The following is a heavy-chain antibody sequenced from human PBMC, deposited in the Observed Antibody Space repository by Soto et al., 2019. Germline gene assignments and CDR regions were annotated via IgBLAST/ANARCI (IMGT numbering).Heavy chain of an antibody. CDR1: GFTFSYHY. D-gene: IGHD3-3*01. J-gene: IGHJ6*02. CDR2: ISSSGSTI. CDR3: ARDERYYDFWSGHYYHYGMDV. V-gene: IGHV3-11*01. Sequence: PAGSLRLSCAASGFTFSYHYMSSIRQAPGKGLEWVSYISSSGSTIYYADSVKGRFTISRDNAKNSLYLQMNSLRAEDTAVYYCARDERYYDFWSGHYYHYGMDVWGQGTTGTVS.